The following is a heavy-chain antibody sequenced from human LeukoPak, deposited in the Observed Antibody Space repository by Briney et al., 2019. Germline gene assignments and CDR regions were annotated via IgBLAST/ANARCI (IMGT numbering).Heavy chain of an antibody. J-gene: IGHJ5*02. D-gene: IGHD6-19*01. CDR1: GGSISSSSYY. CDR3: ARLSRVAGRLNGIDP. V-gene: IGHV4-39*01. Sequence: SETLSLTCTVSGGSISSSSYYWGWLRQPPGKGLEWIGTISYSGSTYYNPSLKSRVIISVDTSKNQFSLTVSSVTAADTAVYYCARLSRVAGRLNGIDPWGQGILVTVSS. CDR2: ISYSGST.